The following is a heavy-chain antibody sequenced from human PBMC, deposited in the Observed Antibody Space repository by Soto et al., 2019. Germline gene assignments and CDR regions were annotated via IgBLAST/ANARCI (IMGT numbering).Heavy chain of an antibody. J-gene: IGHJ4*02. CDR2: ISYDGSNK. Sequence: QVQLVESGGGVVQPGRSLRLSCAASGFAFSSYGMHWVRQAPGKGLEWVATISYDGSNKYYADSVKGRITISRDNSKNTLYLQMNSPRAEDTAVYYCERPSDGLDYWGQGILVTVSS. CDR3: ERPSDGLDY. V-gene: IGHV3-30*03. D-gene: IGHD2-15*01. CDR1: GFAFSSYG.